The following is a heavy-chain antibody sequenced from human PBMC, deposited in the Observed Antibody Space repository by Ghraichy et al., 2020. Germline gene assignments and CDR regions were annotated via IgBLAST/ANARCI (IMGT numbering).Heavy chain of an antibody. D-gene: IGHD3-10*01. CDR1: GFTFSSYA. CDR2: ISSNGGST. CDR3: ARDRVRFGELSPPRDAFDI. V-gene: IGHV3-64*01. Sequence: GGSLRLSCAASGFTFSSYAMHWVRQALGKGLEYVSAISSNGGSTYYANSVKGRFTISRDNSKNTLYLQMGSLRAEDMAVYYCARDRVRFGELSPPRDAFDIWGQGTMVTVSS. J-gene: IGHJ3*02.